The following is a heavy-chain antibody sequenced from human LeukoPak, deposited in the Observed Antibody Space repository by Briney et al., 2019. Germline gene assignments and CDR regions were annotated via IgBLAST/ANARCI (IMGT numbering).Heavy chain of an antibody. CDR2: IYPGDSDT. J-gene: IGHJ4*02. Sequence: GESLKISCEGSGYSFTNYWIGWVRQMPGKGLEWVGIIYPGDSDTRYTPSFQGQVTISADKSINTAYLQWRSLKASDTAMYYCARRGGDGYNYVDYWGQGTLVTVSS. CDR1: GYSFTNYW. CDR3: ARRGGDGYNYVDY. V-gene: IGHV5-51*01. D-gene: IGHD5-24*01.